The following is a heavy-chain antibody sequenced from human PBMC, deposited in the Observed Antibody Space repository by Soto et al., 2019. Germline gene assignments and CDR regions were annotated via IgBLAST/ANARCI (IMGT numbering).Heavy chain of an antibody. V-gene: IGHV4-39*01. CDR3: AGAGSGYYYYFDY. D-gene: IGHD3-22*01. CDR2: IYYSGST. CDR1: GGSISSSSYY. J-gene: IGHJ4*02. Sequence: SEALSLTCTGSGGSISSSSYYWGWIRQPPGKGLEWIGSIYYSGSTYYNPSLKSRVTISVDTSKNQFSLKLSSVTAADTAVYYCAGAGSGYYYYFDYWGQGTLVTVSS.